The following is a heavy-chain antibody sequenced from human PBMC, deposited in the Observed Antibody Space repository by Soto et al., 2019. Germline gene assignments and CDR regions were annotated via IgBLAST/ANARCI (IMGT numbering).Heavy chain of an antibody. D-gene: IGHD3-22*01. CDR1: GGSISSSSYY. CDR3: ARGVYYYDSSGYYRYGYFDY. CDR2: IYYSGST. Sequence: QLQLQESGRGLVKPSETLSLTCTVSGGSISSSSYYWGWIRQPPGKGLEWIGSIYYSGSTYYNPSLKRRVTISGDTSKTQFSLKLSSVTAADTAVYYCARGVYYYDSSGYYRYGYFDYWGQGTLVTVSS. V-gene: IGHV4-39*01. J-gene: IGHJ4*02.